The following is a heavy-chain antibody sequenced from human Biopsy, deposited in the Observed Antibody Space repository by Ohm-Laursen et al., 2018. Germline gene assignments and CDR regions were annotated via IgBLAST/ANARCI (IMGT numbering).Heavy chain of an antibody. Sequence: ETLSLTCVVSGVSIRGYYWSWVRRPAGRGLEWIGRVYVGGSNNYNPSLRSRVSLSVDTSKNQFSLMLSGVTAADTAVYYCVSIFHTNNERRPFDMWGQGTMVAVS. CDR2: VYVGGSN. J-gene: IGHJ3*02. D-gene: IGHD2-21*01. CDR3: VSIFHTNNERRPFDM. V-gene: IGHV4-4*07. CDR1: GVSIRGYY.